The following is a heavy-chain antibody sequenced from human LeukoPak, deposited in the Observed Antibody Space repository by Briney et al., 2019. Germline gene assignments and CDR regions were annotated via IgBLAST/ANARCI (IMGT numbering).Heavy chain of an antibody. CDR1: GGSISSGGYS. J-gene: IGHJ5*02. D-gene: IGHD2/OR15-2a*01. V-gene: IGHV4-30-2*01. CDR3: ARGGYYAWFDP. CDR2: IYHSGST. Sequence: PSQTLSLTCAVSGGSISSGGYSWSWIRQPPGKGLEWIVYIYHSGSTYYNPSLKSRVTISVDRSKNQFSLKLSSVTAADTAVYYCARGGYYAWFDPWGQGTLVTVSS.